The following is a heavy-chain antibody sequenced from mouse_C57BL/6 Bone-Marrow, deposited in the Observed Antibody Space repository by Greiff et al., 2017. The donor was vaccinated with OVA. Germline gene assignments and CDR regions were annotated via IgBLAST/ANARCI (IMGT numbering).Heavy chain of an antibody. D-gene: IGHD2-3*01. V-gene: IGHV1-19*01. CDR3: ARNGYYPFDY. CDR2: INPYNGGT. J-gene: IGHJ2*01. CDR1: GYTFTDYY. Sequence: VHVKQSGPVLVKPGASVKMSCKASGYTFTDYYMNWVKQSHGKSLEWIGVINPYNGGTSYNQKFKGKATLTVDKSSSTAYMELNSLTSEDSAVYYCARNGYYPFDYWGQGTTLTVSS.